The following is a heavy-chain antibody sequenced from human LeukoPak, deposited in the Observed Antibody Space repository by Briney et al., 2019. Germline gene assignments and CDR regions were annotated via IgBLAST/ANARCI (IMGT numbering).Heavy chain of an antibody. Sequence: SETLSLTCTVSGGSISSYYWNWIRQPPGKGLEWIGTVSYSGGTYYNPSLKRRVTLSVDTSKNQFSLKLNSVTAADTALYYCARGDLLVVTVSRPDSWFDPWVQGTLVTVSS. CDR2: VSYSGGT. CDR3: ARGDLLVVTVSRPDSWFDP. V-gene: IGHV4-39*01. J-gene: IGHJ5*02. D-gene: IGHD2-21*02. CDR1: GGSISSYY.